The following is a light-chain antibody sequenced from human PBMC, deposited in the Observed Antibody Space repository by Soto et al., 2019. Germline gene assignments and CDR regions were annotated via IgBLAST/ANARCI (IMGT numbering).Light chain of an antibody. V-gene: IGKV3-11*01. CDR2: EAS. Sequence: EIVLTQSPATLSLSPGERATLSCRASQTVSSSLAWYQQKPGQAPRLLIYEASNRATGIPARFSGSGSGADFTLTISSLEPEDFALYYCQQHINWPLSFCGGTKVEIK. J-gene: IGKJ4*01. CDR3: QQHINWPLS. CDR1: QTVSSS.